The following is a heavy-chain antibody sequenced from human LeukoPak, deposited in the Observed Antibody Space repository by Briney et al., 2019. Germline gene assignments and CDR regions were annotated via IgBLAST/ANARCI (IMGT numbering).Heavy chain of an antibody. CDR3: ASADCGGDCFSGVTGYYYYMDV. D-gene: IGHD2-21*02. CDR2: INHSGST. J-gene: IGHJ6*03. CDR1: GGSFSGYY. V-gene: IGHV4-34*01. Sequence: SETLSLTCAVYGGSFSGYYWSWIRQPPGKGLEWIGEINHSGSTNYNPSLKSRVTISVDTSKNQFSLKLSSVTAADTAVYYCASADCGGDCFSGVTGYYYYMDVWGKGTTVTVSS.